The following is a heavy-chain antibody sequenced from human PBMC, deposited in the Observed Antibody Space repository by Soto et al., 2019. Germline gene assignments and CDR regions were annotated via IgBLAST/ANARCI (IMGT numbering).Heavy chain of an antibody. D-gene: IGHD6-19*01. CDR2: IYSGGRT. V-gene: IGHV3-66*01. CDR3: NPIAVAGYYYFDY. J-gene: IGHJ4*02. Sequence: PGGSLRLSCAASGFTVSSNYMSWVRQAPGKGLEWVSVIYSGGRTYYADSVKGRFTISRDDSKNTLYLQMNSLKTEDTAVYYCNPIAVAGYYYFDYWGQGTLVTVSS. CDR1: GFTVSSNY.